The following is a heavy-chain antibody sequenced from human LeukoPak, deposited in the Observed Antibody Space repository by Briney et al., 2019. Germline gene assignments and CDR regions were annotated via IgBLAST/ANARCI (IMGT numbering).Heavy chain of an antibody. CDR1: GFTFSRNV. Sequence: GSSLRLSCAASGFTFSRNVMHWVRQAPGKGVEWVALISYDGNNKFYADSVKGRFTISRDNSRNTLYLQMNSLSGEDAAVYSCARGGIPTGPYYYFYYIDVWCKGTAVTVSS. V-gene: IGHV3-30*01. CDR2: ISYDGNNK. J-gene: IGHJ6*03. D-gene: IGHD3-10*01. CDR3: ARGGIPTGPYYYFYYIDV.